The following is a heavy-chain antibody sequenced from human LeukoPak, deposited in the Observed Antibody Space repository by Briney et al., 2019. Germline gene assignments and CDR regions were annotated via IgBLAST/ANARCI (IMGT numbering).Heavy chain of an antibody. V-gene: IGHV3-20*04. J-gene: IGHJ4*02. CDR1: GFTFDVYG. CDR2: INWNGGST. Sequence: GGSLRLSCAASGFTFDVYGMSWVRQAPGKGLVWVSGINWNGGSTGYADSVKGRFTISRDNAKNSLYLQMNSLRAEDTALYYCARVGDTLRYFDWLFDYWGQGTLVTVSS. CDR3: ARVGDTLRYFDWLFDY. D-gene: IGHD3-9*01.